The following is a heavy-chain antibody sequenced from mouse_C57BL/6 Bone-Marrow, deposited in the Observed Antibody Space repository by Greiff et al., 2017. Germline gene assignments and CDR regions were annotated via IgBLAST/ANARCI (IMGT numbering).Heavy chain of an antibody. Sequence: ESGPGLVKPSQSLSLTCSVTGYSITSGYYWNWIRQFPGNKLEWMGYISYDGSNNYNPSLKNRISITRDTSKNQFFLKLNSVTTEDTATYYCARRGVYYGCYAMDYWGQGTSVTVSS. CDR3: ARRGVYYGCYAMDY. V-gene: IGHV3-6*01. CDR1: GYSITSGYY. J-gene: IGHJ4*01. D-gene: IGHD1-2*01. CDR2: ISYDGSN.